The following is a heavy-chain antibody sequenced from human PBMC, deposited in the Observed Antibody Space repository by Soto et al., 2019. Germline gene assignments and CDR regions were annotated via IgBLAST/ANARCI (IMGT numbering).Heavy chain of an antibody. CDR1: GFSFSSQA. J-gene: IGHJ5*02. CDR3: ARASYYYNTSALRAWFDP. D-gene: IGHD3-22*01. V-gene: IGHV3-23*01. Sequence: GGSLRLSCVASGFSFSSQAMHWVRQAPGKGLEWVSGISGSGASTYDADSVKGRFTISRDNSKHALYLQMNSLRAEDTATYYCARASYYYNTSALRAWFDPWGQGTLVTVSS. CDR2: ISGSGAST.